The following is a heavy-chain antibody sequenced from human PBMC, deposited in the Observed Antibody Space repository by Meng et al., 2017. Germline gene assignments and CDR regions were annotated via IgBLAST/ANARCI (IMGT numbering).Heavy chain of an antibody. V-gene: IGHV1-18*01. CDR3: GRDPALPGWRDGHAFDI. CDR2: ISAYNGNT. J-gene: IGHJ3*02. D-gene: IGHD2-15*01. Sequence: ASVKVSCKASGYTFTSYGISWVRQAPGQGLEWMGWISAYNGNTNYAQKLQGRVTMTTDTSTSTAYMELRRRLSDDTAVYYGGRDPALPGWRDGHAFDIWGQGTMVTVSS. CDR1: GYTFTSYG.